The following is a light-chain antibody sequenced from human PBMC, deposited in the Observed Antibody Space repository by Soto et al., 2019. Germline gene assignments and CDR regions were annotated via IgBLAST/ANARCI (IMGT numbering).Light chain of an antibody. CDR2: DVS. Sequence: QSALTQPRSVSGSLGQSVTISCTGTSSDVGTYNYVSWYQQHPGKAPKVMIYDVSERPSGVPDRFSGSKSGNTASLTISGLQAEDEADYYCCSYAGSPRYVLGTGTKLTDL. CDR3: CSYAGSPRYV. CDR1: SSDVGTYNY. J-gene: IGLJ1*01. V-gene: IGLV2-11*01.